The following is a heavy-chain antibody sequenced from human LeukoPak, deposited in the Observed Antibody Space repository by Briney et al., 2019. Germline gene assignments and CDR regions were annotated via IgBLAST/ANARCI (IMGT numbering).Heavy chain of an antibody. J-gene: IGHJ4*02. V-gene: IGHV3-23*01. Sequence: GGSLRLSCAASGFIFSNYAMSWVRQAPGKGLQWVSAFSGSGGSTYYADSVKGRFTISRDNSKNTLYLQMNSLRAEDTAVYFCARRSGVAVAGAFDYWGQGTLVTVSS. D-gene: IGHD6-19*01. CDR2: FSGSGGST. CDR1: GFIFSNYA. CDR3: ARRSGVAVAGAFDY.